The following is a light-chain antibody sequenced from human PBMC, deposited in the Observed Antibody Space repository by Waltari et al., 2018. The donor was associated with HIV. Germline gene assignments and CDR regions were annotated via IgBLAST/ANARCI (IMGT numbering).Light chain of an antibody. CDR2: GAS. V-gene: IGKV1-39*01. J-gene: IGKJ2*01. CDR3: QQSYSTPYT. Sequence: DIQMTQSPSSLSASVGDGVTIPCRATQSISSYLNWYQQRPGAAPKLLIYGASSLQGGVPSRISGSGSGTDFTLTITNLQPEDFAIYCCQQSYSTPYTFGQGTKVEIK. CDR1: QSISSY.